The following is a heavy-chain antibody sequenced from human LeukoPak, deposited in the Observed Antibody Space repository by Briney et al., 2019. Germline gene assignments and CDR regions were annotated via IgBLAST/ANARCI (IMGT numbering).Heavy chain of an antibody. CDR3: ARERRRIYYYMDV. CDR2: INPNGGST. D-gene: IGHD1-1*01. J-gene: IGHJ6*03. CDR1: GYTFTNYY. Sequence: GASVKVSCKASGYTFTNYYIHWVRQAPGQGLEWVGLINPNGGSTGYAQRFQGRVTVTTDTSTSTVYMELNSLGSEDTAVYYCARERRRIYYYMDVWGKGTTVTVSS. V-gene: IGHV1-46*01.